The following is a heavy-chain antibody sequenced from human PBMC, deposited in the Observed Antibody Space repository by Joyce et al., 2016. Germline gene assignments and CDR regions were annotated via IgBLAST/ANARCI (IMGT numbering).Heavy chain of an antibody. CDR3: ARDKEFDY. CDR1: GFTFNLYS. Sequence: EVQLVESGGALVQPGGSLRLSCLASGFTFNLYSINWVGQAPGKGLEWVSYISRGSTTIYYADSVKGRFTISRDDAKNSLYLQMNSLRVDDTAVYYCARDKEFDYWGQGTLVTVSS. CDR2: ISRGSTTI. V-gene: IGHV3-48*04. J-gene: IGHJ4*02.